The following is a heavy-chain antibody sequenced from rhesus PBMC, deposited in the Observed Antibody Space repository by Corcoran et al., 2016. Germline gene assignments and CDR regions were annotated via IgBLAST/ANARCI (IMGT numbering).Heavy chain of an antibody. J-gene: IGHJ6*01. Sequence: DVQLVESGGGLVKPGGSLRLSCVASGFTFSSYEMHWVRQAPGKGLEWVSVISESGGTKYYADSLKGLFTISRDNAKNSLFLQMNSLRAEDTAVYYCTRDLRIAAGLSGLDSWGQGVVVTVSS. CDR3: TRDLRIAAGLSGLDS. CDR2: ISESGGTK. D-gene: IGHD6-13*01. CDR1: GFTFSSYE. V-gene: IGHV3-100*02.